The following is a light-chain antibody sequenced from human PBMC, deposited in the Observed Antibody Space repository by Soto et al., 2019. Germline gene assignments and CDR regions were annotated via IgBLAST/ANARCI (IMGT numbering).Light chain of an antibody. CDR2: ASS. V-gene: IGKV1-39*01. Sequence: DIQMTQSPSSLSASVGDRVTITCRASRRINTYLNWYQQKPGKAPKLLIFASSILQGGVPSRFSGSGSGTEFTLTITTLQPEDFATYYCQESYTTPWTFGQGTKVEIK. J-gene: IGKJ1*01. CDR1: RRINTY. CDR3: QESYTTPWT.